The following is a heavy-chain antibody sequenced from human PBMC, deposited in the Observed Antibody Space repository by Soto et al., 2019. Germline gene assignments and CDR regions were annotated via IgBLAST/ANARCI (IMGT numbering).Heavy chain of an antibody. Sequence: ASVKVSCKASGYTFTSYCISWVRQAPGQGLEWMGWISAYNGNTNYAQKLQGRVTMTTDTSTSTAYMELRSLRSDDTAVYYCARDDFLGYCSSTSCPLGYYYGMGVWGQGTTVTVSS. CDR2: ISAYNGNT. D-gene: IGHD2-2*01. J-gene: IGHJ6*02. CDR3: ARDDFLGYCSSTSCPLGYYYGMGV. V-gene: IGHV1-18*01. CDR1: GYTFTSYC.